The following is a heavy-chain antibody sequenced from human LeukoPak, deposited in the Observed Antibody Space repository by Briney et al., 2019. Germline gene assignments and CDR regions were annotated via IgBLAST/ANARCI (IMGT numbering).Heavy chain of an antibody. V-gene: IGHV1-18*01. CDR1: GYTFTSYG. J-gene: IGHJ4*02. CDR2: ISAYNGNT. CDR3: SMTAMRWYFDY. D-gene: IGHD2-21*02. Sequence: ASVKVSCKASGYTFTSYGISWVRQAPGQGLEWMGWISAYNGNTNYAQKLQGRVTMTTDTSTSTAYMELRSLRSDDTAVYYCSMTAMRWYFDYCGQGTLVTVSS.